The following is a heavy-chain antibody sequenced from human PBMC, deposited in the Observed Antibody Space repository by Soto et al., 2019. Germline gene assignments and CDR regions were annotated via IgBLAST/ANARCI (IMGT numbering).Heavy chain of an antibody. J-gene: IGHJ4*02. CDR2: ISGSGGST. V-gene: IGHV3-23*01. CDR1: GFTFSSYA. D-gene: IGHD6-19*01. Sequence: PGGSLRLSCAASGFTFSSYAMSWVRQAPGKGLEWVSAISGSGGSTYYADSVKGRFTISRDNSKNTLYLQMNSLRAEDTAVYYCARDRNGVAGTYHDYWGQGTLVTVSS. CDR3: ARDRNGVAGTYHDY.